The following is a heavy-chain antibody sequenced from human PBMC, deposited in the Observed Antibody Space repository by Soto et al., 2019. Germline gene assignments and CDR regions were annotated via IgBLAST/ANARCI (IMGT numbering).Heavy chain of an antibody. V-gene: IGHV1-8*01. CDR1: GYTFTSYD. CDR2: RNPNRGNT. J-gene: IGHJ4*02. D-gene: IGHD1-26*01. CDR3: ARETSGSYRLDY. Sequence: QVQLVQSGAEVKKPGASVKVSCKASGYTFTSYDINWVRQATGQGLEWMGWRNPNRGNTGNAQKFQGRVTMTRNTSISTAYMELSSLRSEDTAVYYCARETSGSYRLDYWGQGTLVTVSS.